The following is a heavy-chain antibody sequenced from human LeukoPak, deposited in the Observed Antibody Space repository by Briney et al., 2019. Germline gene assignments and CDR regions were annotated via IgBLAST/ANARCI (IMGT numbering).Heavy chain of an antibody. CDR2: INPNSGGT. D-gene: IGHD2-2*02. J-gene: IGHJ5*02. Sequence: VASVKVSCTASGYTFTGYYMHWVRQAPGQGLEWTGWINPNSGGTNYAQKFQGRVTMTRDTSISTAYMELSRLRSDDTAVYYCARDGWVVPAAILFEISANWFDPWGQGTLVTVSS. CDR1: GYTFTGYY. CDR3: ARDGWVVPAAILFEISANWFDP. V-gene: IGHV1-2*02.